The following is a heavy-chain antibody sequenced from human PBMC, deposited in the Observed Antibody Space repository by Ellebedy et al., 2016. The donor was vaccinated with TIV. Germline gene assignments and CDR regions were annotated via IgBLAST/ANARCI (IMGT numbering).Heavy chain of an antibody. J-gene: IGHJ4*02. CDR1: GGSVKSKNYY. V-gene: IGHV4-39*07. Sequence: GSLRLSCIVSGGSVKSKNYYWGWIRQPSGKGLEWIGSFYYSGTTYYNPSLKGRVTISVDTSKNQFSLKLTSVGAADTAVYYCVRDRTSPIQLWYWDYWGQGVLVTVSS. CDR2: FYYSGTT. CDR3: VRDRTSPIQLWYWDY. D-gene: IGHD5-18*01.